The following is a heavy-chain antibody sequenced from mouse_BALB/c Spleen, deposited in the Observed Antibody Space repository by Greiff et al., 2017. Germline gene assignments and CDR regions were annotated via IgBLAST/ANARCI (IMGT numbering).Heavy chain of an antibody. CDR3: ARHVADYDVNYAMDY. Sequence: EVMLVESGGGLVQPGGSLKLSCAASGFTFSSYTMSWVRQTPEKRLEWVAYISNGGGSTYYPDTVKGRFTISRDNAKNTLYLQMSSLKSEDTAMYYCARHVADYDVNYAMDYWGQGTSVTVAS. V-gene: IGHV5-12-2*01. CDR2: ISNGGGST. D-gene: IGHD2-4*01. CDR1: GFTFSSYT. J-gene: IGHJ4*01.